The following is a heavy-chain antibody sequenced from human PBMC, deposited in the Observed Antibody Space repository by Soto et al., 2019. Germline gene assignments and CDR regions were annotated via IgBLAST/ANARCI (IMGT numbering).Heavy chain of an antibody. CDR2: ISSSSRYT. D-gene: IGHD3-22*01. J-gene: IGHJ5*02. V-gene: IGHV3-11*05. CDR3: ARGTEGYFDSSAYYPNWFDP. Sequence: GSLRLSCAASGFIFSDYFMTWIRQPPGKGLEWVSYISSSSRYTKYADSVKGRFTISRDNAKNSLFLHMSSLGAEDTAVYYCARGTEGYFDSSAYYPNWFDPWGQGTLVTVSS. CDR1: GFIFSDYF.